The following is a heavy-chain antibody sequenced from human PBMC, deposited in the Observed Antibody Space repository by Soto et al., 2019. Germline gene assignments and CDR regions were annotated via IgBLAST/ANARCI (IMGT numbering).Heavy chain of an antibody. CDR2: ISGSGGNT. D-gene: IGHD2-15*01. Sequence: EVQLLESGGGLVQPGGSLRLSCAASGFTFSSYAMSWVRQAPGKGLEWVSAISGSGGNTYYADSVKGRFTISRDNSKNTLYLQMNSLRAEDTAVYYCAKLYCSGGSCYSNDAFDIWGQGTMVTVSS. V-gene: IGHV3-23*01. CDR3: AKLYCSGGSCYSNDAFDI. J-gene: IGHJ3*02. CDR1: GFTFSSYA.